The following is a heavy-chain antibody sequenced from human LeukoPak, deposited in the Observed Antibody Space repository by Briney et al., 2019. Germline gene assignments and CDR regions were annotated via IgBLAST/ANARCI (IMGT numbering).Heavy chain of an antibody. CDR3: ARSDTVTTADY. Sequence: ASVNVSCKASGYTFTGYYMHWVRQAPGQGLAWMGWINPNSGGTNYAQKFQGRVTMTRDTSISTAYMELSRLRSDDTAVYYCARSDTVTTADYWGQGTLVTVSS. CDR2: INPNSGGT. CDR1: GYTFTGYY. J-gene: IGHJ4*02. D-gene: IGHD4-17*01. V-gene: IGHV1-2*02.